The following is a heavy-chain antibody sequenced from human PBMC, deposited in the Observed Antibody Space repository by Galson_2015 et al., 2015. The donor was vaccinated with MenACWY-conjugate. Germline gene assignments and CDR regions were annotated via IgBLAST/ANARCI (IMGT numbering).Heavy chain of an antibody. CDR2: MSPDGSGW. V-gene: IGHV3-7*03. Sequence: SLRLSCAASGFSFNSFWMSWVRQAPGKGLEWVANMSPDGSGWDYVDSVKGRFTISRDNAKNCLYLEMNSLRADDTALYYCGRVFNPYDNVDHWGQGTLVTVSS. D-gene: IGHD1-1*01. CDR3: GRVFNPYDNVDH. J-gene: IGHJ4*02. CDR1: GFSFNSFW.